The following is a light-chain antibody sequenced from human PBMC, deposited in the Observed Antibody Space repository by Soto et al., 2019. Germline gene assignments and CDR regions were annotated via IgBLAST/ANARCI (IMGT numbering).Light chain of an antibody. CDR1: QTIKSY. CDR2: GAS. CDR3: QQCYTTPYT. J-gene: IGKJ2*01. V-gene: IGKV1-39*01. Sequence: DIQMTQSPSSLSASVGDRVTITCRASQTIKSYLNWYQHKPGKAPQLLISGASSLQGGVPSRFRGGASGPEFTLTISSLQPEDIATYYCQQCYTTPYTVGQGTKLDLK.